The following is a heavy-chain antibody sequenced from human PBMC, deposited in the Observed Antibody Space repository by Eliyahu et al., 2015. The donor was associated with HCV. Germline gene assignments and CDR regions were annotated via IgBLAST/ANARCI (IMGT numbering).Heavy chain of an antibody. J-gene: IGHJ4*02. CDR2: ISWNSGSI. V-gene: IGHV3-9*01. CDR1: GFTFDDYA. CDR3: AKDRAPNYYDSSEFRY. Sequence: EVQLVESGGGLVQPGRSLRLSCAASGFTFDDYAMHWVRQAPGKGLEWVSGISWNSGSIGYADSVKGRFTISRDNAKNSLYLQMNSLRAEDTALYYCAKDRAPNYYDSSEFRYWGQGTLVTVSS. D-gene: IGHD3-22*01.